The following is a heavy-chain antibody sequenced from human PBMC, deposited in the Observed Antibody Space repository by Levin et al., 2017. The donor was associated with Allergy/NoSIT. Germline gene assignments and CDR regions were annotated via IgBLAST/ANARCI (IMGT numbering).Heavy chain of an antibody. Sequence: GGSLRLSCAASGFTFSSYSMNWVRQAPGKGLEWVSSISSSSSYIYYADSVKGRFTISRDNAKNSLYLQMNSLRAEDTAVYYCARDKTKFQVVVTAIWGYWGQGTLVTVSS. D-gene: IGHD2-21*02. CDR2: ISSSSSYI. CDR3: ARDKTKFQVVVTAIWGY. J-gene: IGHJ4*02. CDR1: GFTFSSYS. V-gene: IGHV3-21*01.